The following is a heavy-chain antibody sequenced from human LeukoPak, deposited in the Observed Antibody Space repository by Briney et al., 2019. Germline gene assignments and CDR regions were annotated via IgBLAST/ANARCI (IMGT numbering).Heavy chain of an antibody. CDR2: IYYSGST. D-gene: IGHD4-17*01. CDR1: GGSISSYY. CDR3: ARATARASHFDY. V-gene: IGHV4-59*01. Sequence: SGTLPLTCTVSGGSISSYYWSWIRQPPGKGLEWIGYIYYSGSTNYNPSLKSRVTISVDTSKNQFSLKLSSVTAADTAVYYCARATARASHFDYWGQGTLVTVSS. J-gene: IGHJ4*02.